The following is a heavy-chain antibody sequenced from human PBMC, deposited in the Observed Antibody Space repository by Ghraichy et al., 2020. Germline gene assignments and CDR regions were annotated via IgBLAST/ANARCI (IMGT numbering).Heavy chain of an antibody. Sequence: GESLNISCAASGFTFSSYWMSWVRQAPGKGLEWVANIKQDGSEKYYVDSVKGRFTISRDNAKNSLYLQMNSLRAEDTAVYYCARDCNMGEYGGNDHATFDIWGQGTMVTVSS. V-gene: IGHV3-7*01. CDR2: IKQDGSEK. CDR1: GFTFSSYW. J-gene: IGHJ3*02. CDR3: ARDCNMGEYGGNDHATFDI. D-gene: IGHD4-23*01.